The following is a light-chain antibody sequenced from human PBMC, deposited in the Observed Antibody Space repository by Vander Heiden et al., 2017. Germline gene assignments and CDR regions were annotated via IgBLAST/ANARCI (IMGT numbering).Light chain of an antibody. Sequence: DIKLTQSPSTLSASVGDSVTITCRARRLISSWLAWFQPQAGEAPKLLIDKASSLESGVPARFSGSGSGTEFTLTISSLQPDDFATYYCQQYNSYSYTFGQGTKLEIK. V-gene: IGKV1-5*03. CDR3: QQYNSYSYT. J-gene: IGKJ2*01. CDR1: RLISSW. CDR2: KAS.